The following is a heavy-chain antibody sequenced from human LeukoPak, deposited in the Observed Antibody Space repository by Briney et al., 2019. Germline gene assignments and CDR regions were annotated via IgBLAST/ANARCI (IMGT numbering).Heavy chain of an antibody. D-gene: IGHD5-12*01. CDR2: IYYSGST. CDR1: GGSISSGGYY. CDR3: ARDPGTGSDDY. J-gene: IGHJ4*02. V-gene: IGHV4-31*03. Sequence: TLSLTCTVSGGSISSGGYYWSWIRRHPGKGLEWIGYIYYSGSTYYNPSLKSRVTISVGTSKNQFSLKLSSVTAADTAVYYCARDPGTGSDDYWGQGTLVTVSS.